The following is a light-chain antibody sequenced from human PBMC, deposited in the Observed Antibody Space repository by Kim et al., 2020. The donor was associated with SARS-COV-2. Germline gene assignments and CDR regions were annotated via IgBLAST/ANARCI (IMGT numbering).Light chain of an antibody. J-gene: IGLJ3*02. CDR2: YDS. V-gene: IGLV3-21*04. Sequence: APGKTARITCGGNNIGSKSVHWYQQKPGQAPVLVIYYDSDRPSGIPERFSGSNSGNTATLTISRVEAGDEADYYCQVWDSSSDHWVFGAGTKLTVL. CDR1: NIGSKS. CDR3: QVWDSSSDHWV.